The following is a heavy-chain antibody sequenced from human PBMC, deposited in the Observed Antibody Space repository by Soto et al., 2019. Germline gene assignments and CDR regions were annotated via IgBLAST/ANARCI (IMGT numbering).Heavy chain of an antibody. CDR1: GGSISSYY. V-gene: IGHV4-59*08. Sequence: QVQLQESGPGLVKPSETLSLSCTVSGGSISSYYWSWFRQSPGKRMEWIGYVHHSWGSSYNPSLQGRAAKSLDTSQSQFSLKVTSVTATDTAVYSCARQGFGPLHGLVDVWGQGTTVTVSS. CDR2: VHHSWGS. CDR3: ARQGFGPLHGLVDV. J-gene: IGHJ6*02. D-gene: IGHD3-10*01.